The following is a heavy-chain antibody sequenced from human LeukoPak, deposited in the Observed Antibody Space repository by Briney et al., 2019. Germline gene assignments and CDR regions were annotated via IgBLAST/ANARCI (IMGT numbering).Heavy chain of an antibody. D-gene: IGHD2-2*02. V-gene: IGHV4-34*01. Sequence: SETLSLTCAVYGGSFSGYYWSWIRQPPGKGLEWIGEINHSGSTNYNPSLKSRVTISVDTSKNQFSLKLSSVTAADTAVYYCARVPLIVVVPAAIPDYFDYWGQGTLVTVSS. CDR1: GGSFSGYY. CDR2: INHSGST. J-gene: IGHJ4*02. CDR3: ARVPLIVVVPAAIPDYFDY.